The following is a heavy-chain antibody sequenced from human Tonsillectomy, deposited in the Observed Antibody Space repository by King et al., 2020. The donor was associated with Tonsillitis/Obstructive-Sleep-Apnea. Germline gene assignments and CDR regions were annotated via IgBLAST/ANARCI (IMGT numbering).Heavy chain of an antibody. CDR1: GFTFSDYW. CDR3: ARGGAVAGRFVY. J-gene: IGHJ4*02. Sequence: EVQLVESGGGLVQPGGSLRLSCAASGFTFSDYWMTWVRQAPEKGPEWVASLKQDGSDTYYVDSVKGRFTISRDNAKNSLYLQMSSLRAEDTAVYYCARGGAVAGRFVYWGQGTLVTVSS. D-gene: IGHD6-19*01. CDR2: LKQDGSDT. V-gene: IGHV3-7*03.